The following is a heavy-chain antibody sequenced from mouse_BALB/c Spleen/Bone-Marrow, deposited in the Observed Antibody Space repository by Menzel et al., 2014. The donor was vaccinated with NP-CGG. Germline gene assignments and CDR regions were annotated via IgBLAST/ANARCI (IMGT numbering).Heavy chain of an antibody. CDR2: IDPSDSET. V-gene: IGHV1-69*02. Sequence: LKQSGAELVKPGAPVKLSCKASGYTFTSYWMNWVKQRPGRGLEWIGRIDPSDSETHYNQKFKDKATLTVDKSSSTAYIQLSSLTSEDSAVYYCARALGDGYYYAMDYWGQGTSVTVSS. J-gene: IGHJ4*01. CDR3: ARALGDGYYYAMDY. D-gene: IGHD2-3*01. CDR1: GYTFTSYW.